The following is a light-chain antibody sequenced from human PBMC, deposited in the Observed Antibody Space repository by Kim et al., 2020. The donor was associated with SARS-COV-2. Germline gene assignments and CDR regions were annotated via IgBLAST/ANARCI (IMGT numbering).Light chain of an antibody. CDR2: GVS. V-gene: IGLV2-23*02. CDR3: CSYAGSSIVV. CDR1: SSDVGSYNL. J-gene: IGLJ2*01. Sequence: GQTLPISCTGTSSDVGSYNLVSWYQQHPGKAPKLMIYGVSKRPSGVSNRFSGSKSGNTASLTISGLQAEDEADYYCCSYAGSSIVVFGGGTQLTVL.